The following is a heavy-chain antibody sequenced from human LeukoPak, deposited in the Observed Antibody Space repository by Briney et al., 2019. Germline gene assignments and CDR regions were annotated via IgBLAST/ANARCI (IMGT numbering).Heavy chain of an antibody. V-gene: IGHV3-30-3*01. Sequence: GGSLRLSCAASGFTFSDYAMHWARQAPGKGLEWVALISYDGSDKYYADSVKGRFTISRDNSKNTLYLQMNSLRTEDTTVYYCVRGRYYYDSSGYLDYWGQGTLVTVSS. CDR2: ISYDGSDK. J-gene: IGHJ4*02. D-gene: IGHD3-22*01. CDR3: VRGRYYYDSSGYLDY. CDR1: GFTFSDYA.